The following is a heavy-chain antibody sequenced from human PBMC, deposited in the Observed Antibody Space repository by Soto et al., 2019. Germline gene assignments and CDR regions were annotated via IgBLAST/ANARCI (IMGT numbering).Heavy chain of an antibody. CDR3: ARDGDGRMTTNPYYYNGMDV. Sequence: SETLSLTCTVSGDSINNYDHFWTWIRQRPGEGLEWIGYIYYSGATYYSPSLKTRVSISLHKSQNYFSLKLSSVTAADTAVYYCARDGDGRMTTNPYYYNGMDVWGPGTTVTVSS. D-gene: IGHD4-4*01. V-gene: IGHV4-31*03. CDR2: IYYSGAT. CDR1: GDSINNYDHF. J-gene: IGHJ6*02.